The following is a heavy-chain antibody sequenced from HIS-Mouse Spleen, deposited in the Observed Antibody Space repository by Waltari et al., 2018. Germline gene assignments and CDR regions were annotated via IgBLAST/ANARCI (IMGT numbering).Heavy chain of an antibody. V-gene: IGHV2-5*02. CDR1: GFSLHTRGVG. CDR2: IYWDDDK. CDR3: AHLQYSGSYKPFDY. D-gene: IGHD1-26*01. J-gene: IGHJ4*02. Sequence: QITLKESGPTLVKPTQTLTLTCTFSGFSLHTRGVGVGWIRPPPGKDLEWLALIYWDDDKRYSPSLKSRLTITKDTSKNQVVLTMTNMDPVDTATYYCAHLQYSGSYKPFDYWGQGTLVTVSS.